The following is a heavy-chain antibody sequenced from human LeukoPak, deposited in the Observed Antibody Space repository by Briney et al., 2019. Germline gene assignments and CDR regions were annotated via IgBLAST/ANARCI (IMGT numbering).Heavy chain of an antibody. CDR3: ARDDRRGCSGGRCQLYYYYGMDV. V-gene: IGHV4-61*01. CDR1: GGSVNEDNFY. CDR2: SHYGGSP. J-gene: IGHJ6*04. Sequence: PSETLSLTCTVSGGSVNEDNFYWGWIRQPPGKGLEWIGYSHYGGSPNYNPSLKSRVTISVDTSKNQFSLTLSSVTAADTAVYYCARDDRRGCSGGRCQLYYYYGMDVWGKGTTVTVSS. D-gene: IGHD2-15*01.